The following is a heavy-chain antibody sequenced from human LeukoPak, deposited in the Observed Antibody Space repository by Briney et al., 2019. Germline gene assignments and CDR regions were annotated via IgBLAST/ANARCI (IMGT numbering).Heavy chain of an antibody. V-gene: IGHV4-34*01. D-gene: IGHD4-11*01. J-gene: IGHJ6*03. Sequence: SETLSLTCAVYGGSFSGYYWSWIRQPPGRGLEWIGEINHSGSTNYNPSLKSRVTISVDTSKNQFSLKLSSVTAADTAVYYCARETGDTVYYYYYMDVWGKGTTVTVSS. CDR2: INHSGST. CDR3: ARETGDTVYYYYYMDV. CDR1: GGSFSGYY.